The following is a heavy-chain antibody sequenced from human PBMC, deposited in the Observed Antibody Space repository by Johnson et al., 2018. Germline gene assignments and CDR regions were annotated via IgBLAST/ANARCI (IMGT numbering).Heavy chain of an antibody. D-gene: IGHD3-10*01. Sequence: VQLVESGGGVVQPGRSLRLSCAASGFTFSSYGMPWVRQAPGQGLEWVADIWYDGSNTYYADSVKGRVTSSSDNYKNQLFLQMNSLRAEDTAVYYWARVVVWFGDYGMDVWCQETTVTVSS. J-gene: IGHJ6*02. V-gene: IGHV3-33*01. CDR3: ARVVVWFGDYGMDV. CDR2: IWYDGSNT. CDR1: GFTFSSYG.